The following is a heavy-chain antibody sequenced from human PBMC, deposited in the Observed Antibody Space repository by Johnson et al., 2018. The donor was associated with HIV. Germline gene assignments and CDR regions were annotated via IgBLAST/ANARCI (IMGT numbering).Heavy chain of an antibody. CDR3: AKAGIRITMRVRGAFDI. CDR1: GFSFSTYA. V-gene: IGHV3-23*04. Sequence: VQLVESGGGWVQPGESLRLSCAASGFSFSTYAMTWVRQAPGKGLHWVSTISGGGSGTYYADSVKCRFTISRDNAKNSLYLQMNSLRAEDTAWYYCAKAGIRITMRVRGAFDIWGQGTMVTVSS. CDR2: ISGGGSGT. D-gene: IGHD3-22*01. J-gene: IGHJ3*02.